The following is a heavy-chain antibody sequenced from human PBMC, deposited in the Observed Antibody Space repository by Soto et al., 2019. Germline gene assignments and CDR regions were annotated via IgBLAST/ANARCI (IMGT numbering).Heavy chain of an antibody. D-gene: IGHD2-2*01. J-gene: IGHJ6*02. CDR3: ARLGYCITTGWYARTYDMDV. Sequence: QVQLVESGGGVVQPGRSLRLSCAASGFTFSNYGMHWVRQAPGKGLEWVAVIWYDGSNKYYADSVKGRFTISRDNSKNTLYLQMNSLRVEDTAVYYCARLGYCITTGWYARTYDMDVWGQGTTVTVSS. CDR2: IWYDGSNK. CDR1: GFTFSNYG. V-gene: IGHV3-33*01.